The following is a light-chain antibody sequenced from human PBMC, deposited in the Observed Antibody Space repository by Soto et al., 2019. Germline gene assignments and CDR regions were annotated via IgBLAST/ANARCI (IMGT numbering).Light chain of an antibody. Sequence: DIQMTQSPSTLSASVGDRVSIACRASQSISSSLAWYQQKPGKAPKLLIYDASGLESGVPSRFSGSGSGTEFTLSINSLQPQDFATYYCQQYHRYSWTFGQGTKVDIK. V-gene: IGKV1-5*01. CDR2: DAS. J-gene: IGKJ1*01. CDR1: QSISSS. CDR3: QQYHRYSWT.